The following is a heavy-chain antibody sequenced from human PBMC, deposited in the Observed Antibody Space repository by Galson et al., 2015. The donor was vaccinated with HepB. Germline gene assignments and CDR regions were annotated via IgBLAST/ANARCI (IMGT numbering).Heavy chain of an antibody. CDR3: ASGYGSSWPLDY. Sequence: SLRLSCAASGFTFSSYAMHWVRQAPGKGLEWVAVISYDGSNKYYADSVKGRFTISRDNSKNTLYLQMNSLRAEDTAVYYCASGYGSSWPLDYWGQGTLVTVSS. CDR2: ISYDGSNK. D-gene: IGHD6-13*01. J-gene: IGHJ4*02. V-gene: IGHV3-30-3*01. CDR1: GFTFSSYA.